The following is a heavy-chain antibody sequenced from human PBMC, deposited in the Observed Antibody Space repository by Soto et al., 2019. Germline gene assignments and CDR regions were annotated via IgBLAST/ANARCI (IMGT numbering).Heavy chain of an antibody. CDR1: GFTFSSYS. CDR2: ISSSSSTI. CDR3: ARVGQQLARGVTGPDP. D-gene: IGHD6-13*01. Sequence: EVQLVESGGGLVQPGGSLRLSCAASGFTFSSYSMNWVRQAPGKGLEWVSYISSSSSTIYYADSVKGRFTISRDNAKNSLYLQMNSLRDEETAVYYCARVGQQLARGVTGPDPWGQGTLVTVSS. V-gene: IGHV3-48*02. J-gene: IGHJ5*02.